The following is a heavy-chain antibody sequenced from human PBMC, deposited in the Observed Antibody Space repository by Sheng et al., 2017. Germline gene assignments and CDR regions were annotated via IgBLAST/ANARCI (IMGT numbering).Heavy chain of an antibody. CDR1: GFAFNIYW. V-gene: IGHV3-7*01. D-gene: IGHD2-15*01. CDR2: ISPDGSAK. CDR3: MVGGVYV. J-gene: IGHJ6*01. Sequence: EVQPVESGGGLVQPGGSLRLSCEASGFAFNIYWMKWLRQSPGKGLEWVTSISPDGSAKYYVDSVKGRFSISRDNARKSLYLQMNTLRAEDTALYYCMVGGVYVW.